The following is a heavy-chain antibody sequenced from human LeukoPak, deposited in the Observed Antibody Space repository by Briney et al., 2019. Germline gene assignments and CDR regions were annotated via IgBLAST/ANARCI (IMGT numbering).Heavy chain of an antibody. Sequence: PGGSLRLSCAASGFTFSSFAIHWVRQAPGKGLEWVAIISYNGNNKFYADSVKGRFIISRDNSKNTLYLQMNSLRADDTAMYYCARECCGNLKYFDYWGQGSLVTVSS. V-gene: IGHV3-30-3*01. J-gene: IGHJ4*02. CDR1: GFTFSSFA. D-gene: IGHD2-21*01. CDR3: ARECCGNLKYFDY. CDR2: ISYNGNNK.